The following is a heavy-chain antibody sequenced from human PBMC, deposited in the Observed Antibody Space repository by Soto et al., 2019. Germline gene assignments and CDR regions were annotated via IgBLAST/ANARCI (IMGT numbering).Heavy chain of an antibody. J-gene: IGHJ5*02. V-gene: IGHV4-61*01. Sequence: SETLSLTCTVSGGSVSSGSYYWSWIRQPPGKGLEWIGYIYYSGSTNYNPSLKSRVTISVDTSKNQFSLKLSSVTAADTAVYYCARDGNPLHSGGWYSSSPNNWFDPWGRGTLVTVPS. CDR1: GGSVSSGSYY. CDR2: IYYSGST. CDR3: ARDGNPLHSGGWYSSSPNNWFDP. D-gene: IGHD6-19*01.